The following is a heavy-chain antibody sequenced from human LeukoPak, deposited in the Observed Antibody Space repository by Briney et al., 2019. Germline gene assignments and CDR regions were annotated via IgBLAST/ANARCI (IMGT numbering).Heavy chain of an antibody. Sequence: GGSLRLSCEASGFSFSTSGVHWVRQAPGEGLEWMAVISKDGRKNHYADSVKGRFTISRDNSKSTLFLQMNSLRPEHTAIYYCARDLLNYGSAYYDVGIFDSWGQGPLVPVSS. CDR1: GFSFSTSG. CDR3: ARDLLNYGSAYYDVGIFDS. V-gene: IGHV3-30*04. CDR2: ISKDGRKN. D-gene: IGHD3-10*01. J-gene: IGHJ4*02.